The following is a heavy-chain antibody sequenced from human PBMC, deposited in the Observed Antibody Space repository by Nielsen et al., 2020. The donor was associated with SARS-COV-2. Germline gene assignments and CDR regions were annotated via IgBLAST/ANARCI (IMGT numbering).Heavy chain of an antibody. CDR2: IRSKAYGGTT. CDR3: TRDLSYYDSSGFDY. Sequence: GGSLRLSCTPSGFTFGDYAMSWVRQAPGKGLEWVGFIRSKAYGGTTEYAASVKGRFTISRDDSKSIAYLQMNSLKTEDTAVYYCTRDLSYYDSSGFDYWGQGTLVTVSS. CDR1: GFTFGDYA. V-gene: IGHV3-49*04. D-gene: IGHD3-22*01. J-gene: IGHJ4*02.